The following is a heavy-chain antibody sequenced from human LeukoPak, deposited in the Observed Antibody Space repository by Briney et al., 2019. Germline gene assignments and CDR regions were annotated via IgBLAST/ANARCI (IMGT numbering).Heavy chain of an antibody. V-gene: IGHV4-59*08. J-gene: IGHJ4*02. CDR1: GGSISSYY. Sequence: SETLSLTCTVSGGSISSYYWSWIRQPPGKGLEWIGYIYYSGSTNYNPSLKSRVTISVDTSKNQFSLKLSSVTAADTAVYYCASYDFWSGYHFWGQGTLVTVSS. D-gene: IGHD3-3*01. CDR2: IYYSGST. CDR3: ASYDFWSGYHF.